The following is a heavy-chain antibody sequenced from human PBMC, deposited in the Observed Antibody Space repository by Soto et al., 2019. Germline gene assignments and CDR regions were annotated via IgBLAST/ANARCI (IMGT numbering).Heavy chain of an antibody. CDR1: GHAFTSYY. D-gene: IGHD2-2*01. J-gene: IGHJ3*02. Sequence: ASVKVSCKASGHAFTSYYRHWVRQAPGQGLEWMGIINPSGGSTSYAQKFQGRVTMTRDTSTSTVYMELSSLRSEDTAVYYCARVLKHPPLRQLLLNAFDIWGQGTMVTVSS. CDR3: ARVLKHPPLRQLLLNAFDI. CDR2: INPSGGST. V-gene: IGHV1-46*03.